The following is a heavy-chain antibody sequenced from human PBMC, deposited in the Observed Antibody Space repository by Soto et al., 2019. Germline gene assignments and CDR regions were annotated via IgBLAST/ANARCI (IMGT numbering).Heavy chain of an antibody. Sequence: PGGSLRLSCAASGFTFSTYDLNWVRQAAGKGLEWVSSISGSGGSTSYADSVKGRFTISRDNSKNTLYLQMNSLRAEDTAVYYCAKVGHRYYFDYWGQGTLVTVSS. CDR1: GFTFSTYD. CDR3: AKVGHRYYFDY. V-gene: IGHV3-23*01. D-gene: IGHD3-16*02. J-gene: IGHJ4*02. CDR2: ISGSGGST.